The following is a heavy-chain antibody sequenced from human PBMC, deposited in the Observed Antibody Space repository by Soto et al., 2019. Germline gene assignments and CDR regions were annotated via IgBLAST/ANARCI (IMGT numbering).Heavy chain of an antibody. V-gene: IGHV3-33*01. CDR1: GFTFSSHG. CDR3: ARGLEWVFTISGDY. CDR2: IWYDGSNK. D-gene: IGHD2-8*01. J-gene: IGHJ4*02. Sequence: QVQLVESGGGVVQPGGSLRLSCAAAGFTFSSHGMHWVRQAPGKGLEWVAVIWYDGSNKYYADSVKGRFTISRDNSKNTLYLQMNSLRAEDTAVYYCARGLEWVFTISGDYWGQGTLVTVSS.